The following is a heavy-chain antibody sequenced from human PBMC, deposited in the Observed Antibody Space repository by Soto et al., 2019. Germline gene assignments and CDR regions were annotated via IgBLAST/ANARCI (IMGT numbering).Heavy chain of an antibody. D-gene: IGHD3-22*01. CDR1: GGSISSGGSY. Sequence: TLSLTCPVSGGSISSGGSYWSWIRQHPGKGLEWIGYIYYSGSTYYNPSLKSRVTISVDTSKNQFSLKLSSVTAADTAVYYCAIVSLDSYDSSWFIDYCGQVTLVT. V-gene: IGHV4-31*03. CDR2: IYYSGST. J-gene: IGHJ4*02. CDR3: AIVSLDSYDSSWFIDY.